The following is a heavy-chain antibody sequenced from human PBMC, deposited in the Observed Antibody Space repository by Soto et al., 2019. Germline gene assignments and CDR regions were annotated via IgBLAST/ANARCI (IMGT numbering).Heavy chain of an antibody. CDR1: GYSFTSYW. D-gene: IGHD6-19*01. J-gene: IGHJ6*02. CDR2: IDPSESYT. CDR3: ASYGYSSGWYTSNYYYYGMDV. Sequence: RGESLKISCNGSGYSFTSYWISVVRQMPGKGVWWMGRIDPSESYTNYSPSFQGHVTISADKSISTAYLQWSSLKASDTAMYYCASYGYSSGWYTSNYYYYGMDVWGQGTTVTVSS. V-gene: IGHV5-10-1*01.